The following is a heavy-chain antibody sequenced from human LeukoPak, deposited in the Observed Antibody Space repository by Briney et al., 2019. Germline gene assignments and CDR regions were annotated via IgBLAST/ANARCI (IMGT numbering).Heavy chain of an antibody. D-gene: IGHD6-6*01. Sequence: ASVKVSCKASGGTFTNYAISWVRQAPGQGLEWMGGIIPMYGTSSYAQNFQGKVTITTDESTSTSYLELNSLRSEDTAVYYCARPDKAAQYGPFDYWGQGTLVIVSS. V-gene: IGHV1-69*05. CDR1: GGTFTNYA. CDR3: ARPDKAAQYGPFDY. CDR2: IIPMYGTS. J-gene: IGHJ4*02.